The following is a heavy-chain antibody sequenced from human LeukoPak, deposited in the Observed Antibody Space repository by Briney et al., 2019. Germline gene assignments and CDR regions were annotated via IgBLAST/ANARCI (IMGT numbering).Heavy chain of an antibody. D-gene: IGHD5-18*01. CDR3: ARCRIVLIDTAMVNGYFDY. V-gene: IGHV1-69*05. J-gene: IGHJ4*02. Sequence: GASVKVSCKASGGTFSSYAISWVRQAPGQGLEWMGGIIPIFGTANYAQKFQGRVTITTDESKSTAYMELSSLRSEDTAVYYCARCRIVLIDTAMVNGYFDYWGQGTLVTVSS. CDR1: GGTFSSYA. CDR2: IIPIFGTA.